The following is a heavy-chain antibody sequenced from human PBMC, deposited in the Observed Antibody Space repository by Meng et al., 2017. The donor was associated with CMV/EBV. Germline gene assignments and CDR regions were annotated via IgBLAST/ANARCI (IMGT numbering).Heavy chain of an antibody. D-gene: IGHD1-26*01. CDR1: GYTFTGYY. CDR3: AREERGSRGEDGMDV. J-gene: IGHJ6*02. V-gene: IGHV1-2*02. Sequence: ASVKVSCKASGYTFTGYYMHWVRQAPGQGLEWMGWINPNSGGTNYAQKFQGRVTMTRDTSISTAYMELSRLRSDDTAVHYCAREERGSRGEDGMDVWGQGTTVTVSS. CDR2: INPNSGGT.